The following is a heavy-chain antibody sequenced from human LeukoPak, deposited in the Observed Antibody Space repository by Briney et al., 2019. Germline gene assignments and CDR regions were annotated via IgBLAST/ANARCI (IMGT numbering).Heavy chain of an antibody. CDR1: GYTFTSYG. V-gene: IGHV1-18*01. Sequence: GASVKVSCKASGYTFTSYGISWVRRAPGQGLEWVGWISAYNGNTNYAQELQGRVTMTTDTSTSTAYMELRSLRSDDTAVYYCARDYGTGTTGYYYYYMDVWGKGTTVTVSS. CDR3: ARDYGTGTTGYYYYYMDV. J-gene: IGHJ6*03. D-gene: IGHD1-7*01. CDR2: ISAYNGNT.